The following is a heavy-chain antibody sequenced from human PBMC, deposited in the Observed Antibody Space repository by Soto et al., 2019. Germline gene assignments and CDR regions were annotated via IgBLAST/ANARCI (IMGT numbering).Heavy chain of an antibody. V-gene: IGHV1-18*04. CDR1: GYSFTCYV. Sequence: ASAKVSCKASGYSFTCYVISWVQQAPGQGLEWMGWISAYNGNTNYAQKLQGRVTMTTDTSTSTAYMELRSLRSDDTAVYYCARDLRSNYFDYWGQGTLVTVSS. CDR2: ISAYNGNT. CDR3: ARDLRSNYFDY. J-gene: IGHJ4*02.